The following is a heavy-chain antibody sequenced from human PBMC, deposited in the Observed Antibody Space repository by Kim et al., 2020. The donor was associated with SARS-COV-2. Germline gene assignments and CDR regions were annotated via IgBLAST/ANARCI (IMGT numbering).Heavy chain of an antibody. J-gene: IGHJ6*02. Sequence: SETLSLTCTVSGGSVSSGQFYWSWIRQPPGKGLEWIGYSYYTGNTNYSPSLKSRATISVDTSKNQFSLRLTSVTAADTAVYYCARDQWMMTPTEGLYYGLDVWGQGTTVTVSS. D-gene: IGHD2-21*02. V-gene: IGHV4-61*01. CDR1: GGSVSSGQFY. CDR3: ARDQWMMTPTEGLYYGLDV. CDR2: SYYTGNT.